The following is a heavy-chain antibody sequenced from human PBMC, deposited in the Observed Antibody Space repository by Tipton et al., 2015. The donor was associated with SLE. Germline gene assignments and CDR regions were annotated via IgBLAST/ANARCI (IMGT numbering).Heavy chain of an antibody. V-gene: IGHV4-31*03. CDR1: GVSISSGGHY. Sequence: TLSLTCTVSGVSISSGGHYWSWLRQLPGKGLGWIGYLYYSGSTEYNPSLKSRVTISIDSSKSQLSLNLRSVTAADTAVYYCARDPGMSRYLDGRYFDYWGRGTQVTVSS. CDR2: LYYSGST. J-gene: IGHJ4*02. D-gene: IGHD3-9*01. CDR3: ARDPGMSRYLDGRYFDY.